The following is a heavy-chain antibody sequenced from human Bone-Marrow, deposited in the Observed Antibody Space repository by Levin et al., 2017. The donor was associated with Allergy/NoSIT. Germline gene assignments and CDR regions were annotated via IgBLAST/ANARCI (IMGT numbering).Heavy chain of an antibody. CDR1: GGTFNTYT. CDR3: ATDLDNSFHS. J-gene: IGHJ4*02. Sequence: GASVKVSCKASGGTFNTYTITWVRQAPGQGLEWMGRIIPFIGSGNYAQKFQGRVTITADESTTTAYMELTSLRSEDTAVYYCATDLDNSFHSWGQGTLVTVSS. V-gene: IGHV1-69*08. D-gene: IGHD2-2*03. CDR2: IIPFIGSG.